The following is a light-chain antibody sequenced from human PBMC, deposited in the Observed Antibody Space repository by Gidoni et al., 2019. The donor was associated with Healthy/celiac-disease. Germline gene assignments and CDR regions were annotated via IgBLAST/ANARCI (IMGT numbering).Light chain of an antibody. J-gene: IGKJ2*01. CDR2: LGS. Sequence: DLVMTQSPLSLPVTPGEPDSISCRSSQSLLHSNGYNYVDWYLQKPGQSPQLLTYLGSNRAAGVPDRCSGSGSGTDFTMKISRVEAEDVGVYYCMQALQTPYTFXQXTKLEIK. CDR3: MQALQTPYT. V-gene: IGKV2-28*01. CDR1: QSLLHSNGYNY.